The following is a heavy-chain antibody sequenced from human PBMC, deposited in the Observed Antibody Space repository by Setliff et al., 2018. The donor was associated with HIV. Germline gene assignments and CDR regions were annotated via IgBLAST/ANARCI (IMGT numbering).Heavy chain of an antibody. Sequence: LRLSCAASGFIFSNARMNWVRQVPGKGLEWVGHIKKKGDGGTTEYATPVKGRFTISRDDSENLLYLQMNDLKTEDTAVYYCMDFAIAGAWDYWGQGTLVTVSS. CDR2: IKKKGDGGTT. J-gene: IGHJ4*02. V-gene: IGHV3-15*01. CDR1: GFIFSNAR. CDR3: MDFAIAGAWDY. D-gene: IGHD6-13*01.